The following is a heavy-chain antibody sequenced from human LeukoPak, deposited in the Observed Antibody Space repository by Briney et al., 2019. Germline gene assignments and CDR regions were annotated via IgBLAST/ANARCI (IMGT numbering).Heavy chain of an antibody. V-gene: IGHV3-43*02. Sequence: GGSLRLSCAASGLPIADFAMHWVRQAPGKGLEWVSLISGDGVSTFYADSVKGRFSISRDNSKNSLCLEMNSLRTEDTAMYYCARESGKFDYWGQGTLVAVSS. J-gene: IGHJ4*02. CDR2: ISGDGVST. CDR3: ARESGKFDY. CDR1: GLPIADFA.